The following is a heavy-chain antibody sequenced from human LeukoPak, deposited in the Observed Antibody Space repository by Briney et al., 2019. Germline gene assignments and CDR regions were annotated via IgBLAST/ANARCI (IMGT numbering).Heavy chain of an antibody. CDR1: GFTFSSYW. CDR2: INSDGSST. D-gene: IGHD2-15*01. V-gene: IGHV3-74*01. CDR3: ATGYCSGGSCYGNAFDI. Sequence: GGSLRLSCAASGFTFSSYWMHWVRQAPGKGLVWVSRINSDGSSTSYADSVKGRFTISRDNAKNTLYLQMNSLRAEDTAVYYCATGYCSGGSCYGNAFDIWGQGTMDTVSS. J-gene: IGHJ3*02.